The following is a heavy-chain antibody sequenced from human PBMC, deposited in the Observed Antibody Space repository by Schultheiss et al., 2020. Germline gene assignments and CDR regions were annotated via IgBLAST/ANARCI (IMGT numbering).Heavy chain of an antibody. D-gene: IGHD3-3*02. Sequence: SVKVSCKASGYTFSSYAISWVRQAPGQGLEWMGGIIPIFGTANYAQKFQGRVTMTRDTSTSTAYMELRSLRSDDTAVYYCARSSLGVVIPVYCYGIDVWGQGTPVTVSS. J-gene: IGHJ6*02. V-gene: IGHV1-69*05. CDR2: IIPIFGTA. CDR1: GYTFSSYA. CDR3: ARSSLGVVIPVYCYGIDV.